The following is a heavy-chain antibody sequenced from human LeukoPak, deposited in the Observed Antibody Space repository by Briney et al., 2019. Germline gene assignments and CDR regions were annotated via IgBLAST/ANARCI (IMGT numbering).Heavy chain of an antibody. D-gene: IGHD1-26*01. V-gene: IGHV3-33*06. CDR1: GFTFSSYG. J-gene: IGHJ4*02. Sequence: PGGSLRLSCAASGFTFSSYGMHWVRQAPGKGLEWVAVIWYDGNNKYYADSVKGRFTISRDSSKNTMYLQMNSLRAEDTAVYYCAKDGTGSYDYWGQGTLVTVSS. CDR3: AKDGTGSYDY. CDR2: IWYDGNNK.